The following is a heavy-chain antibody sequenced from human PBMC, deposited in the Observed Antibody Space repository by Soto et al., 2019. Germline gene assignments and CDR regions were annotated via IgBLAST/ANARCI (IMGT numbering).Heavy chain of an antibody. CDR1: GYSFTSYW. D-gene: IGHD6-19*01. CDR3: ARRKSIAVAGTVMDV. Sequence: EVQLVQSGAEVKKPGESLKISCKGSGYSFTSYWIGWVRQMPGKGLEWMGIIYPGDSDTRYSPSFQGQVTISADKSISTAYLQWSSLKASDTAMYYCARRKSIAVAGTVMDVWGQGTTVTVSS. V-gene: IGHV5-51*03. J-gene: IGHJ6*02. CDR2: IYPGDSDT.